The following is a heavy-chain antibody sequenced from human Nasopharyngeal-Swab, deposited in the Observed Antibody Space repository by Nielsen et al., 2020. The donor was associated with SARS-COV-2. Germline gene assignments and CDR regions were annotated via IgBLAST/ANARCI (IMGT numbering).Heavy chain of an antibody. Sequence: VRQAPGKGLEWVSGISWNSGSIGYADSVKGRFTISRDNSKNTLYLQMNSLRAEDTAVYYCARDLGSTFYYFDYWGQGTLVAVSS. D-gene: IGHD3-10*01. CDR2: ISWNSGSI. J-gene: IGHJ4*02. CDR3: ARDLGSTFYYFDY. V-gene: IGHV3-9*01.